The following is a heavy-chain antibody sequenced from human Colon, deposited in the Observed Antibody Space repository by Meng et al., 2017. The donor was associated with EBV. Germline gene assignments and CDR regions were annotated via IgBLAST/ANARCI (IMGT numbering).Heavy chain of an antibody. D-gene: IGHD2-8*02. Sequence: QLLLRESGAGLVKPSGPLSLTCSVSGTSISTSNWWSWIRQSPGEGLEWIGAIYHNGQTNYNPSLKSRVSMSVDESKNEFSLNLKSVTAADTAVYYCARDGGVTHVPWGQGVLVTVSS. CDR1: GTSISTSNW. J-gene: IGHJ5*02. CDR3: ARDGGVTHVP. V-gene: IGHV4-4*02. CDR2: IYHNGQT.